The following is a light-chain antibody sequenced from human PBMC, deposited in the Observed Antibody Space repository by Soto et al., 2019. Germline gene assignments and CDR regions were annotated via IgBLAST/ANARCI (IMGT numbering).Light chain of an antibody. CDR3: AAWDDSLSGPV. CDR2: RND. V-gene: IGLV1-47*01. CDR1: SSNVGRNS. J-gene: IGLJ2*01. Sequence: QSVLTQPPSMFGTPGQRVAISCSGGSSNVGRNSVYWYQQLPGTAPKLLISRNDQRPSGVPDRFSGSKSGTSGSLAISGLRSEDEADYYGAAWDDSLSGPVFGGGTKPTFL.